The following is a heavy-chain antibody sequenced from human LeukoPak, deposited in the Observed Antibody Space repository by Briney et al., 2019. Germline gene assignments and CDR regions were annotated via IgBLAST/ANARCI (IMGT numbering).Heavy chain of an antibody. J-gene: IGHJ6*02. CDR1: GGSISSYY. CDR2: IYTSGST. Sequence: SETLSLTCTVSGGSISSYYWSWIRQPAGKELEWIGRIYTSGSTNDNPSLKSRVTMSLDTSKNQFSLDLSSVTAADTAVYYCARGGIQYGMDVWGQGTTVTVSS. V-gene: IGHV4-4*07. D-gene: IGHD1-14*01. CDR3: ARGGIQYGMDV.